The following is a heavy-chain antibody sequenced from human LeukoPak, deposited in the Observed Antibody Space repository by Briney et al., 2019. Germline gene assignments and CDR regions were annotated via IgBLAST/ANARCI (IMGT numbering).Heavy chain of an antibody. Sequence: PETLSLTCAVYGGSFSGYYWSWIRQPPGKGLEWIGEINHSGSTNYNPSLKSRVTISVDTSKNQFSLKLSSVTAADTAVYYCARSTLYYDYVWGSYPRGPFDYWGQGTLVTVSS. CDR3: ARSTLYYDYVWGSYPRGPFDY. CDR2: INHSGST. CDR1: GGSFSGYY. V-gene: IGHV4-34*01. J-gene: IGHJ4*02. D-gene: IGHD3-16*02.